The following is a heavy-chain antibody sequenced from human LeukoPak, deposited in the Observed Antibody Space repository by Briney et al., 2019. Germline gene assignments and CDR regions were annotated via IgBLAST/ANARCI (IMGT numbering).Heavy chain of an antibody. CDR1: GGSISGYY. J-gene: IGHJ4*02. CDR2: VSYSGST. Sequence: SETLSLTCTVSGGSISGYYWSWIRQPPGKGLEWIAFVSYSGSTNYNPSLKNRVTISRGTSKNQLSLKLSSVTAADTAVYYCARDRGSAGGFDFWGQGALVTVSS. D-gene: IGHD6-13*01. CDR3: ARDRGSAGGFDF. V-gene: IGHV4-59*01.